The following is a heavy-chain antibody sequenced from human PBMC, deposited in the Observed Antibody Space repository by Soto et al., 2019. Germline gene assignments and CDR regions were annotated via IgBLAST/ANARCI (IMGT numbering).Heavy chain of an antibody. D-gene: IGHD2-21*02. CDR1: GYTFTSYY. CDR2: INPSGGST. CDR3: ARVGCVVTAPFYYYGMDV. Sequence: ASVKVSCKASGYTFTSYYMRWVRQAPGQGLEWMGIINPSGGSTSYAQKFQGRVTMTRDTSTSTVYMELSSLRSEDTAVYYCARVGCVVTAPFYYYGMDVWGQGTTVTVSS. V-gene: IGHV1-46*01. J-gene: IGHJ6*02.